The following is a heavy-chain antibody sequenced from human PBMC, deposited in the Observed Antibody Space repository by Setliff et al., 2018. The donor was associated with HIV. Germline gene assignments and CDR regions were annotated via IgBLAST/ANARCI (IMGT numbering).Heavy chain of an antibody. CDR2: IYTSGST. J-gene: IGHJ6*02. Sequence: PSETLSLTCTVSGGSISSGSYYWSWIRQPAGKGLEWIGRIYTSGSTNYNPSLKSRVTISVDTSKNQFSLKLSSVTAADTAVYYCASQYYYGSGSYLHYGMDVWDQGTTVTVSS. CDR1: GGSISSGSYY. D-gene: IGHD3-10*01. V-gene: IGHV4-61*02. CDR3: ASQYYYGSGSYLHYGMDV.